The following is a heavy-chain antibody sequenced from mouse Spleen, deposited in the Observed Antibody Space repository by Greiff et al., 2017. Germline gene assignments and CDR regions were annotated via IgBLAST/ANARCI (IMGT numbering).Heavy chain of an antibody. CDR2: INPSTGYT. D-gene: IGHD2-4*01. CDR3: ARDYDGVPY. Sequence: VQLVESGAELAKPGASVKMSCKASGYTFTSYWMHWVKQRPGQGLEWIGYINPSTGYTEYNQKFKDKATLTADKSSSTAYMQLSSLTSEDSAVYYCARDYDGVPYWGQGTTLTVSS. V-gene: IGHV1-7*01. CDR1: GYTFTSYW. J-gene: IGHJ2*01.